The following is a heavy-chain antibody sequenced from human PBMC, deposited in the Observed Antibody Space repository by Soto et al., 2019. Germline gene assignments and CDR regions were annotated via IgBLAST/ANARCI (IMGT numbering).Heavy chain of an antibody. Sequence: QITLKESGPPLVKPTQTLTLTCTLSGFSLSTGGVGVGWIRQSPGKALEWLAVIYWDDVKHYSPSLERRLTITKDTSESEVVLTMTNMDPVDTATYYCARKGSGDYALDYWDQGILVTVSS. CDR1: GFSLSTGGVG. CDR3: ARKGSGDYALDY. V-gene: IGHV2-5*02. D-gene: IGHD4-17*01. J-gene: IGHJ4*02. CDR2: IYWDDVK.